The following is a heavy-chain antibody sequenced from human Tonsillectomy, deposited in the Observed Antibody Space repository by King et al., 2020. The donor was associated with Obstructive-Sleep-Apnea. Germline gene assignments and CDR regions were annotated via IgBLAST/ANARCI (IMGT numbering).Heavy chain of an antibody. V-gene: IGHV5-51*01. CDR1: GYSFTNKW. CDR2: IYPGDSDT. J-gene: IGHJ4*02. D-gene: IGHD6-19*01. Sequence: QLVQSGAEVKKPGESLKISCKGAGYSFTNKWIIWVRQMPGKGLEWMGVIYPGDSDTRYSPSFQGQGTISVDGSISTAYLQWSSLKASDTAMYFCARAGIAVAGSWGIDYWGQGSLVTVSS. CDR3: ARAGIAVAGSWGIDY.